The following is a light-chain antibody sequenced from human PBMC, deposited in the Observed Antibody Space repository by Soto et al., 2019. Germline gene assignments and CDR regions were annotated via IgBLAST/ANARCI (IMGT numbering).Light chain of an antibody. Sequence: DVVMTQSPDSLTVSLGERATINCKSSQDLLYRSNNKNYLAWYQQKPGQPPRLLIYWASTRESGVPDRFSGSGSGTDFTLTITNLQAEDVAAYYCKQYIRTPLTFGGGTKLEIK. J-gene: IGKJ4*01. CDR2: WAS. V-gene: IGKV4-1*01. CDR3: KQYIRTPLT. CDR1: QDLLYRSNNKNY.